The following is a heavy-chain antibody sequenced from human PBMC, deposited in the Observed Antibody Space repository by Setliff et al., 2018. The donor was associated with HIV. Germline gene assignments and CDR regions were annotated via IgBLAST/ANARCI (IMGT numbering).Heavy chain of an antibody. D-gene: IGHD6-19*01. V-gene: IGHV3-21*04. J-gene: IGHJ4*02. CDR2: ISTTSGKI. CDR3: ACLGHASGWYGEADF. CDR1: GFTFSRHT. Sequence: GASVKVSCVASGFTFSRHTMNWVRQAPGKGLEWVSSISTTSGKISYADSVQGRFTISRDNAMNSLYLQMNNLRAEDTALYYCACLGHASGWYGEADFWGQGTLVTVSS.